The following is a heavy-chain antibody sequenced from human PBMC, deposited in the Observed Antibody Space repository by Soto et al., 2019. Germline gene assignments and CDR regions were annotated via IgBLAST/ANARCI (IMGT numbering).Heavy chain of an antibody. Sequence: QVQLQESGPGLVKPSQTLSLTCTVAGGSISSGGYYWSWIRQHPGKGLEWIGYIYYSGSTYYNPSLKSRVTISVDTSQNQSSLKMSSVTAADTAVYYCARLDYGDYRYFDYWGQGTLVTVSS. V-gene: IGHV4-31*03. CDR1: GGSISSGGYY. CDR3: ARLDYGDYRYFDY. CDR2: IYYSGST. D-gene: IGHD4-17*01. J-gene: IGHJ4*02.